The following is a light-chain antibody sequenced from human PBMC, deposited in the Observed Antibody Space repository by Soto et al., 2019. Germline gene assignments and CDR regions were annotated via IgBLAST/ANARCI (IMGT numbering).Light chain of an antibody. CDR3: QQYNNWPLT. V-gene: IGKV3-15*01. CDR1: QSANTN. CDR2: GAS. Sequence: EIVMTQSPATLSVSPGERATLSCRASQSANTNLAWYQQKPGQAPRLLIFGASTRATGIPARFSGSGSGTEFTLSISSLQSEDFAVYYCQQYNNWPLTFGQGTKVDIK. J-gene: IGKJ1*01.